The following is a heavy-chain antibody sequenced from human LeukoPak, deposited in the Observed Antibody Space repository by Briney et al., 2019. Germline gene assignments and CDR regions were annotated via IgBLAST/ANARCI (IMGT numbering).Heavy chain of an antibody. CDR3: AGDSSGYYSWSGFSDY. CDR2: INSDGSST. V-gene: IGHV3-74*01. CDR1: GFTFSSYW. J-gene: IGHJ4*02. Sequence: GGSLRLSCAASGFTFSSYWMHWVRQAPGKGLVWVSRINSDGSSTSYADSVKGRFTISRDNAKNTLCLQMNSLRAEDTAVYYCAGDSSGYYSWSGFSDYWGQGTLVTVSS. D-gene: IGHD3-22*01.